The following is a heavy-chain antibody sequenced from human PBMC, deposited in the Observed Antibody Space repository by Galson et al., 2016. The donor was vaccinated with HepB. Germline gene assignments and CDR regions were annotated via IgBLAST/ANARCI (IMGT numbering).Heavy chain of an antibody. V-gene: IGHV3-21*01. CDR3: ARDRYGIATSGPYYYGMDV. D-gene: IGHD6-13*01. J-gene: IGHJ6*02. CDR2: ISSSYSYI. CDR1: GFTFSSYS. Sequence: SLRLSCAASGFTFSSYSMNWVRQAPGKGLEWVSSISSSYSYIYYADSVKGRYTISRDNAKNSLYLQMNSLRAEDTGVYYCARDRYGIATSGPYYYGMDVWGQGTTVTVSS.